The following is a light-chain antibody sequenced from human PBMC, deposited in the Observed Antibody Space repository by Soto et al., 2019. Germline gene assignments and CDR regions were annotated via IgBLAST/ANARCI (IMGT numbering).Light chain of an antibody. J-gene: IGKJ3*01. CDR3: QQRSNWPT. Sequence: EIVLTQSPATLSLSPGERATLSCRASQSVRGSLAWYQQKPGQAPRLLIYDASTRATGIPARFSGGGSGTDFTLTISSLEPEDFAVYYCQQRSNWPTFGPGTKVDIK. CDR2: DAS. CDR1: QSVRGS. V-gene: IGKV3-11*01.